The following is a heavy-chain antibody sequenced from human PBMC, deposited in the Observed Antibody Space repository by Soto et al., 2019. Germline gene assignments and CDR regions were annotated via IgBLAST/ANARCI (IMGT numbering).Heavy chain of an antibody. CDR2: MNPDSGDT. D-gene: IGHD3-22*01. V-gene: IGHV1-8*01. CDR1: GYTFPNYD. CDR3: ARGRRDCYDSSDWVPLAY. Sequence: QVQLVQSGAEVRKPGASVKVSCKASGYTFPNYDINWVRQATGLGLEWMGWMNPDSGDTAYARKFQGRVTMTRDTSISTAYMELSSLRSEDTAVYYCARGRRDCYDSSDWVPLAYWGQGTLVTVSS. J-gene: IGHJ4*02.